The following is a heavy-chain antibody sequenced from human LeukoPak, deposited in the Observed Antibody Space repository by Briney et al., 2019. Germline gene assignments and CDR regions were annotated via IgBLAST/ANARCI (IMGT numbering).Heavy chain of an antibody. Sequence: ASVKASCKASGYTFINYGISWVRQAPGQGLEWMGWISAYNGNTNYAQKLQGRVTMTTDTSTSTAYMELRSLRSDDTAVYYCARDTMIYGDYFDYWGQGTLVTVSS. D-gene: IGHD3-22*01. J-gene: IGHJ4*02. V-gene: IGHV1-18*01. CDR3: ARDTMIYGDYFDY. CDR2: ISAYNGNT. CDR1: GYTFINYG.